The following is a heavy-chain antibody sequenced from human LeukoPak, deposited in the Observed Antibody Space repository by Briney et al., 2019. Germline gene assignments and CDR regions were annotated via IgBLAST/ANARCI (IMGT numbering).Heavy chain of an antibody. CDR2: INSDGSST. CDR3: ARRGTYSTSCYDY. J-gene: IGHJ4*02. V-gene: IGHV3-74*01. Sequence: GGSLRLSCAASGFTFSNYWMHWVRQAPGKGLVWVARINSDGSSTNYADSVKGRFTISRDNAKNTLYLQMSSLRAEDTAVYYCARRGTYSTSCYDYRGQGTLVTVSS. D-gene: IGHD6-13*01. CDR1: GFTFSNYW.